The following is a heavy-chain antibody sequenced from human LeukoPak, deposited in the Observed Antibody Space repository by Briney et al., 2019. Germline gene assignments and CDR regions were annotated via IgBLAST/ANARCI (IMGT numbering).Heavy chain of an antibody. CDR3: AKDPAPAYCSTTSCYPL. J-gene: IGHJ4*02. D-gene: IGHD2-2*01. V-gene: IGHV3-23*01. CDR2: FSGGGGHT. Sequence: TGASLTLSCAASGSIFSSYAMSWVRLPPGKGLEWVSFFSGGGGHTSYADSVKGWFTISRDNYKNTLYLQMNSLRAEDTAVYYCAKDPAPAYCSTTSCYPLWGQGTLVTVSS. CDR1: GSIFSSYA.